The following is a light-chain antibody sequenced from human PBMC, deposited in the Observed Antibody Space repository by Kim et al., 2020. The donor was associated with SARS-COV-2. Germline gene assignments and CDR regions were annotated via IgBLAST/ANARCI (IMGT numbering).Light chain of an antibody. V-gene: IGLV2-14*03. CDR1: GSDIGSYNS. CDR3: SSYTSSSTPYV. Sequence: QALTISCTETGSDIGSYNSDSWYQQHPGKAPKLMIYDVSNRPSGVSNRFSGSKSGNTASLTISGLQAEDEADYYCSSYTSSSTPYVFGTGTKVTVL. J-gene: IGLJ1*01. CDR2: DVS.